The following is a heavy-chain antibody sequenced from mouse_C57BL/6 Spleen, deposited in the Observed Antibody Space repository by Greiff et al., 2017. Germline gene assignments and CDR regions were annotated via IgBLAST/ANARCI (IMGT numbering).Heavy chain of an antibody. V-gene: IGHV1-26*01. Sequence: VQLKQSGPELVKPGASVKISCKASGYTFTDYYMNWVKQSHGKSLEWIGDINPNNGGTSYNQKFKGKATLTGDKSSSTAYMELRSLTSEDSAVDYCARLGPYYYGSSYWFADWGQGTLVTVSA. D-gene: IGHD1-1*01. J-gene: IGHJ3*01. CDR1: GYTFTDYY. CDR3: ARLGPYYYGSSYWFAD. CDR2: INPNNGGT.